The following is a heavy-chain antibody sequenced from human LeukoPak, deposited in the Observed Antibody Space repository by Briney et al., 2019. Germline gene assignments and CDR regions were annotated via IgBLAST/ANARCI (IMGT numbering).Heavy chain of an antibody. Sequence: GRCLRLSRAAAGFTFSNTWMNWVSQPPGEWRGLVGSIKRIIDGGTKDYAAPVKGRFTVSRDDSINTLYLQMSSLKTEDTAVYYCAAQGGSGDLRYWGQGTLVTVSS. CDR1: GFTFSNTW. CDR2: IKRIIDGGTK. J-gene: IGHJ4*02. V-gene: IGHV3-15*01. CDR3: AAQGGSGDLRY. D-gene: IGHD4-17*01.